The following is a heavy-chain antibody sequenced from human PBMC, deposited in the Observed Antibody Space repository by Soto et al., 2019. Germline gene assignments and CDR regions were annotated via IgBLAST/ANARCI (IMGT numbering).Heavy chain of an antibody. D-gene: IGHD5-18*01. CDR1: RFTFSYYA. CDR3: ASSAMVNDNWFDP. V-gene: IGHV3-11*01. CDR2: ISSSGSTI. Sequence: PGGSLRLSCAASRFTFSYYAMHWIRQAPGKGLEWVSYISSSGSTIYYADSVKGRFTISRDNAKNSLYLQMNSLRAEDTAVYYCASSAMVNDNWFDPWGQGTLVTVSS. J-gene: IGHJ5*02.